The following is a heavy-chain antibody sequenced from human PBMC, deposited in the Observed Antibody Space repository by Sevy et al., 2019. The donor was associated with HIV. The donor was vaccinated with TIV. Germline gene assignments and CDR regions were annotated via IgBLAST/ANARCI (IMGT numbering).Heavy chain of an antibody. J-gene: IGHJ4*02. V-gene: IGHV3-30-3*01. CDR1: GFTFSSYA. D-gene: IGHD3-10*01. Sequence: GGSLRLSCAASGFTFSSYAMHWARQAPGKGLEWVAVISYDGSNKYYADSVKGRFTISRDNSKNTLYLQMNSLRAEDTAVYYCARDLSMVRGVIRGNIDYWGQGTLVTVSS. CDR2: ISYDGSNK. CDR3: ARDLSMVRGVIRGNIDY.